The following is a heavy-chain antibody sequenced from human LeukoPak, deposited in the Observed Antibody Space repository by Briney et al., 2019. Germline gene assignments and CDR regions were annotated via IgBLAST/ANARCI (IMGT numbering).Heavy chain of an antibody. CDR2: ISRTNEI. J-gene: IGHJ4*02. V-gene: IGHV3-21*05. CDR3: ARDDNWAFDY. Sequence: GGSLRLSCTASGFTFSRYALNWVRQAPGKGLEWVSYISRTNEIHDADSVKGRFTISRDDAKNSLYLQMNSLRVDDTAVYYCARDDNWAFDYWGQGTRVTVSS. CDR1: GFTFSRYA. D-gene: IGHD1-1*01.